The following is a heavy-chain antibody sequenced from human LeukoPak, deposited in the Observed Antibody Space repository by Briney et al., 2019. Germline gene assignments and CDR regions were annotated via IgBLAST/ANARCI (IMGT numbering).Heavy chain of an antibody. J-gene: IGHJ4*02. Sequence: PGRSLRLSCAASGLTFSSYGMHWVRQAPGKGLEWVAVIWYDGSNKYYVDSVKGRFTISRDNSKNTLYLQMNSLRAEDTAVYYCARDLTGYSSAFDYWGQGTLVTVSS. CDR1: GLTFSSYG. CDR3: ARDLTGYSSAFDY. D-gene: IGHD6-19*01. CDR2: IWYDGSNK. V-gene: IGHV3-33*01.